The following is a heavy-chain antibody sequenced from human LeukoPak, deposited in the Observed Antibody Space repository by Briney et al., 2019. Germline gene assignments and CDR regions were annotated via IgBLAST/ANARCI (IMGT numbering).Heavy chain of an antibody. CDR1: GGSISSYY. CDR2: IYYSGST. V-gene: IGHV4-59*01. J-gene: IGHJ6*03. Sequence: SETLTLTCTVSGGSISSYYWSWIRQPPGKGLEWIGYIYYSGSTNYNPSLKSRVTISVDTSKNQFSLKLSSVTAADTAVYYCARLGYYYYMDVWGKGTTVTVSS. CDR3: ARLGYYYYMDV.